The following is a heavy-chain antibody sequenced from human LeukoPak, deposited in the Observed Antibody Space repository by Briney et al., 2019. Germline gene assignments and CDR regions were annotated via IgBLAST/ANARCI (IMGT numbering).Heavy chain of an antibody. CDR1: GGSISSYY. Sequence: SETLSLTCTVSGGSISSYYWSWIRQPPGKGLEWIGYIYYSGSTNYNPSPKSRVTISVDTSKNQFSLKLSSVTAADTAVYYCARDSGYSYGYTDYWGQGTLVTVSS. CDR3: ARDSGYSYGYTDY. CDR2: IYYSGST. D-gene: IGHD5-18*01. V-gene: IGHV4-59*01. J-gene: IGHJ4*02.